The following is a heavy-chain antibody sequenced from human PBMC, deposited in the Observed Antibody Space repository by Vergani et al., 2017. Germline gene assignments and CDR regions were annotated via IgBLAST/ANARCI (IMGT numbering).Heavy chain of an antibody. J-gene: IGHJ2*01. CDR1: GFTFSSYA. Sequence: EVQLLESGGGLVQPGGSLRLSCAASGFTFSSYAMSWVRQAPGKGLEWVSAISGSGGSTYYADSVKGRFTISRDNSKNTLYLQMNSLRAEDTAVYYWAKVQGIAVAGTHRNWYFDLWGRGTLVTVSS. CDR2: ISGSGGST. CDR3: AKVQGIAVAGTHRNWYFDL. D-gene: IGHD6-19*01. V-gene: IGHV3-23*01.